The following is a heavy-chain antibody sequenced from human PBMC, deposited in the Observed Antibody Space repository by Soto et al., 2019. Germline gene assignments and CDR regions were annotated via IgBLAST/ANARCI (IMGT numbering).Heavy chain of an antibody. Sequence: SELMPLTCTVADGSMSRRDYYWSWIRQPPGKGLEWIGEINHSGSTNYNPSLKSRVTISVDASKNQFSLKLSSVTAADTAVYYCAKITMVRGVPYWGQGTLVTVSS. V-gene: IGHV4-34*01. CDR1: DGSMSRRDYY. J-gene: IGHJ4*02. CDR2: INHSGST. CDR3: AKITMVRGVPY. D-gene: IGHD3-10*01.